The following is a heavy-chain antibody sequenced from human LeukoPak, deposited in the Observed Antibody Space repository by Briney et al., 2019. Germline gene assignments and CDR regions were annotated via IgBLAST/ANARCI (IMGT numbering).Heavy chain of an antibody. J-gene: IGHJ4*02. CDR3: ARDTGSGWWL. CDR1: GGSINDYY. CDR2: IYKSGNT. V-gene: IGHV4-4*07. Sequence: SETLSLTCTVSGGSINDYYWSWIRQPAEKGLEWIGHIYKSGNTNYNPSLKSRVTMSMDTSKNQFSLKLTSVTAADTAVYYCARDTGSGWWLWGQGILVTVSS. D-gene: IGHD6-19*01.